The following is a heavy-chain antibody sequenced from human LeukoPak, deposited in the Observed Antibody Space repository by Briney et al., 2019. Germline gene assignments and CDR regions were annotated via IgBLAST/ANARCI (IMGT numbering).Heavy chain of an antibody. CDR3: AGGTGMDV. D-gene: IGHD1-1*01. CDR1: GVTFSSYW. V-gene: IGHV3-7*05. J-gene: IGHJ6*02. Sequence: SGGSLRLSCAASGVTFSSYWMNWVRQAPGKGLEWVANIKEDGSARYYVDFVKGRFSISRDNAKNSVYLQMNSLGADDTAVYYCAGGTGMDVWGQGTPVTVSS. CDR2: IKEDGSAR.